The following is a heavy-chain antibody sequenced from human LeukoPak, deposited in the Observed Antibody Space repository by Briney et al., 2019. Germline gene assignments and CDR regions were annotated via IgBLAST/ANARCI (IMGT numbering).Heavy chain of an antibody. J-gene: IGHJ6*02. V-gene: IGHV5-51*01. CDR3: ARSTYYDILTGLYYYYGVDV. CDR1: GYSFTSYW. Sequence: RESLKISCKGSGYSFTSYWIGWVRQMPGKGLEWMGIIYPGDSDTRYSPSFQGQVTISADKSISTAYLQWSSLKASDTAMYYCARSTYYDILTGLYYYYGVDVWGQGTTVTVSS. D-gene: IGHD3-9*01. CDR2: IYPGDSDT.